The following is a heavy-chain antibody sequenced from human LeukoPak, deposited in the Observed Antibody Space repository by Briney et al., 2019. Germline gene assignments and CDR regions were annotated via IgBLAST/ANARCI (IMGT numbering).Heavy chain of an antibody. CDR2: ISNDGSNK. Sequence: PGGSLRLSCVASGFTFNNYAMHWVRQAPGKGLEWVAFISNDGSNKFYADSVKGRFTISRDDSRDTLHVEMRSLRPEDTAVYYCARGTEQWLVPPYFDYWGQGTLVTVSS. V-gene: IGHV3-30*04. D-gene: IGHD6-19*01. CDR3: ARGTEQWLVPPYFDY. J-gene: IGHJ4*02. CDR1: GFTFNNYA.